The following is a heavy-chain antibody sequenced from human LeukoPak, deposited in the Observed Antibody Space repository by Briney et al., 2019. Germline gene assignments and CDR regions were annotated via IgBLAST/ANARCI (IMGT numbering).Heavy chain of an antibody. CDR3: ARVGGGSGTYFGFYDYYYMDV. V-gene: IGHV3-20*04. Sequence: PGGSLRLSCAASGFTFDDYGMSWVRQAPGKGLEWVSGINWNGGSTGYADSVKGRFTISRDNAKNSLYLQMNSLRAEDTAVYFCARVGGGSGTYFGFYDYYYMDVWGKGTTVTISS. CDR1: GFTFDDYG. D-gene: IGHD3-10*01. J-gene: IGHJ6*03. CDR2: INWNGGST.